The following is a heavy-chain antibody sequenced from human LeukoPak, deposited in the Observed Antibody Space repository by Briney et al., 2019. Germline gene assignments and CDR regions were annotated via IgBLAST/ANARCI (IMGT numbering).Heavy chain of an antibody. CDR3: ARDLSDPASPSGLRVYFDY. Sequence: ASVKVSCKASGYTFTSYYMHWVRQAPGQGLEWMGIINPSGGSTSYAQKFQGRVTMTRDTSTSTVYMELSSLRSEDTAVYYCARDLSDPASPSGLRVYFDYWGQGTLVTVSS. V-gene: IGHV1-46*01. J-gene: IGHJ4*02. CDR2: INPSGGST. CDR1: GYTFTSYY. D-gene: IGHD3-22*01.